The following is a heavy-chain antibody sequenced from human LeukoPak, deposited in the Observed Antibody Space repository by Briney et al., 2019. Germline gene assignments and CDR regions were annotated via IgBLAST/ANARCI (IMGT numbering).Heavy chain of an antibody. J-gene: IGHJ4*02. Sequence: GGSLRLSCAASGFTFSSYVMSWVRQAPGKGLEWVSAISGSGGSTYYADSVKGRFTISRDNSKNTLYLQMNSLRAEDTALYYCAKDIHGDYGGVDYWGQGTLVTVSS. CDR1: GFTFSSYV. D-gene: IGHD4-17*01. CDR3: AKDIHGDYGGVDY. V-gene: IGHV3-23*01. CDR2: ISGSGGST.